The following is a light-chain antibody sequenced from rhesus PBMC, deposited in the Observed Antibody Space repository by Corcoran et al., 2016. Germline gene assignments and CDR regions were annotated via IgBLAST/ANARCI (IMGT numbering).Light chain of an antibody. CDR1: QSVSSY. J-gene: IGKJ2*01. Sequence: QVILTQSPATLSLSPGERATLSCRASQSVSSYLAWYQQKPGKAPRLLIYGASSRPTGIPDRFSGSGSGTDFTLTISSLEPEDVGVYHCYQHSSGSSFGQGTKVEIK. V-gene: IGKV3-10*01. CDR2: GAS. CDR3: YQHSSGSS.